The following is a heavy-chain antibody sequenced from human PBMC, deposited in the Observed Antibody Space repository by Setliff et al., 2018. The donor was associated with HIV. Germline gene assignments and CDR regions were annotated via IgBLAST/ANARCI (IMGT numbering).Heavy chain of an antibody. V-gene: IGHV1-18*01. D-gene: IGHD2-21*02. CDR2: SSPNGNT. J-gene: IGHJ4*02. CDR3: ARAGAEVTSHFDW. Sequence: ASVKVSCKTSGYTFVKFGISWVRQAPGQGLEWLGWSSPNGNTKNHHKFEGRITMTTDTSTSTAYMELRSLRSDDTAVYYCARAGAEVTSHFDWWGQGTLVTVSS. CDR1: GYTFVKFG.